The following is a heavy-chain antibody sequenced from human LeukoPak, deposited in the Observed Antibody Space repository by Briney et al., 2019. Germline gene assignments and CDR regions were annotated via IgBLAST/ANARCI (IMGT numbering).Heavy chain of an antibody. J-gene: IGHJ4*02. CDR1: GGSISSGDYY. V-gene: IGHV4-30-4*01. CDR3: ARGRFRYYFDY. CDR2: IYYSGST. Sequence: SETLSLTCTVSGGSISSGDYYWSWIRQPPGKGLEWIGYIYYSGSTYYNPSLKSRVTISVDTSKNQFSLKLSSVTAADTAVYYCARGRFRYYFDYWGQGTLVTVSS.